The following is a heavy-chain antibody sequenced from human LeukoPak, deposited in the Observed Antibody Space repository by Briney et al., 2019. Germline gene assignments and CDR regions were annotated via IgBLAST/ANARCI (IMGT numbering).Heavy chain of an antibody. Sequence: ASVKVSCKASGYTFTSYGSSWVRQAPGQGLEWMGWISAYNGNTNYAQKIQGRVTMTTDTSTSTAYMELRSLRSDDTAVYYCARADSSGWSAFDIWGQGTMVTVSS. CDR2: ISAYNGNT. D-gene: IGHD3-22*01. CDR1: GYTFTSYG. CDR3: ARADSSGWSAFDI. V-gene: IGHV1-18*01. J-gene: IGHJ3*02.